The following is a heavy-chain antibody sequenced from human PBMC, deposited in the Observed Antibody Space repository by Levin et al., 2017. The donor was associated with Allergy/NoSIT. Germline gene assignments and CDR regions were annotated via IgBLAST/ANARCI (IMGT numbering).Heavy chain of an antibody. Sequence: ASVKVSCKASGYTFTNNFISWVRQAPGQGLEWMGWFGPHTGNTNYAHTFQGRVTLPTETSASTAYLALADLSADDTAVYYCAREGCSRGSCYFDYWGQGTQVTVSS. CDR1: GYTFTNNF. CDR3: AREGCSRGSCYFDY. J-gene: IGHJ4*02. CDR2: FGPHTGNT. D-gene: IGHD2-15*01. V-gene: IGHV1-18*01.